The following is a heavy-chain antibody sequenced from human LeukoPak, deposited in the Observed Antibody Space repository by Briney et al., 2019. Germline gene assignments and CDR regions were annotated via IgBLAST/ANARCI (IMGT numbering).Heavy chain of an antibody. CDR3: ARQGAYCGGDCYSFDAFDI. CDR2: IYYSGST. Sequence: KPSETLSLTCTVSGGSISDYYWSWIRQPPGKGVEWIGYIYYSGSTIYIPPLSSRVPITIDTSKNQSSLKLSSVTAADTAVYYCARQGAYCGGDCYSFDAFDIWGQGTMVTVSS. V-gene: IGHV4-59*08. D-gene: IGHD2-21*02. J-gene: IGHJ3*02. CDR1: GGSISDYY.